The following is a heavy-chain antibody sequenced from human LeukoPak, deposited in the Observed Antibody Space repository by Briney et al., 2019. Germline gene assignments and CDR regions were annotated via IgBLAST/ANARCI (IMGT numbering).Heavy chain of an antibody. CDR1: GFTFSNYA. CDR3: AKVNKQWPDGYIDL. D-gene: IGHD6-19*01. V-gene: IGHV3-23*01. CDR2: VNSDGGST. J-gene: IGHJ4*02. Sequence: PGGSLRLSCAASGFTFSNYAMTWVRQAPGKGLEWVSGVNSDGGSTYHADSVRGRFTISRDNSKNTLYLQMNSLRAEDTAVYYCAKVNKQWPDGYIDLWGQGALVTVAS.